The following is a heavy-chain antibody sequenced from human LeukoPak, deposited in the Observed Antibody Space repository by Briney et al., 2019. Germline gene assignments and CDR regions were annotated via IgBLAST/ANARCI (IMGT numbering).Heavy chain of an antibody. CDR1: GGSISSSSYY. CDR2: IYYSGST. V-gene: IGHV4-39*01. J-gene: IGHJ4*02. D-gene: IGHD3-22*01. Sequence: SETLSLTCTVSGGSISSSSYYWGWIRRPPGKGLEWLGSIYYSGSTYYNPSLKSRVTISVDTSKNQFSLKLSSVTAADTAVYYCARPADSSGWALGYFDYWGQGTLVTVSS. CDR3: ARPADSSGWALGYFDY.